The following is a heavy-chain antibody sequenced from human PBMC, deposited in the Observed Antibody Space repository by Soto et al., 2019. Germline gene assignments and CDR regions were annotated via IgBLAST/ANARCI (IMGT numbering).Heavy chain of an antibody. CDR1: GFTFSSYA. J-gene: IGHJ4*02. CDR2: ISGSGGST. D-gene: IGHD3-10*01. Sequence: GGSLRLSCAASGFTFSSYAMSWVRQAPGKGLEWVSAISGSGGSTYYADSVKGRFTISRDNSKNTLYLQMNSLRAEDTAVYYCAKECFIGGFRGPRSTYYFDYWGQGTLVTVSS. CDR3: AKECFIGGFRGPRSTYYFDY. V-gene: IGHV3-23*01.